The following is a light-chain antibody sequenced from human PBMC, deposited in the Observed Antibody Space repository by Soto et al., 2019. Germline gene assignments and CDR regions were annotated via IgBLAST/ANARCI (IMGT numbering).Light chain of an antibody. J-gene: IGLJ2*01. CDR1: SSDVGGYNY. CDR3: SSYAGSPHVV. V-gene: IGLV2-8*01. Sequence: QSVLTQPPSASGSPGQSVTISCTGTSSDVGGYNYVSWYQQHPGKAPKLMTYEVSKRPSGVPDRFSGSKSGNTASLTVSGLQAEDEADYYCSSYAGSPHVVFGGGTKLTVL. CDR2: EVS.